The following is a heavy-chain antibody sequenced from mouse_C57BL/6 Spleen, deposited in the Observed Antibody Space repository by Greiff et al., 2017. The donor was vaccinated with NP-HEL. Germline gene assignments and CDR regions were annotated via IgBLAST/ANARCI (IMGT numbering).Heavy chain of an antibody. CDR1: GYALSSSW. D-gene: IGHD3-3*01. CDR2: IYPGDGDT. CDR3: AREGKGPGMDY. J-gene: IGHJ4*01. Sequence: QVQLKQSGPELVQPGASVKISCKASGYALSSSWMNWVKQRPGKGLEWIGRIYPGDGDTNHNGTPKGKATLTADKSSSTAYMQLSSLTYEDSAVCFCAREGKGPGMDYWGQGTSVTVSS. V-gene: IGHV1-82*01.